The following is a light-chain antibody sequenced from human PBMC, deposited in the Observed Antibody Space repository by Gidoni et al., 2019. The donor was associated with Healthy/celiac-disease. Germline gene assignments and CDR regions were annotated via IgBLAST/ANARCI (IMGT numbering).Light chain of an antibody. V-gene: IGKV3-20*01. CDR1: QSVRSIY. J-gene: IGKJ1*01. Sequence: EIVLTQSPGTLSLSPGERATLSCRASQSVRSIYLAWYQQKPGQAPRLLIYGASSRATGIPDRFSGSGSGTDFTLTISRLEPEDFAVYYCQQYGSSWTFGQGTKVEIK. CDR3: QQYGSSWT. CDR2: GAS.